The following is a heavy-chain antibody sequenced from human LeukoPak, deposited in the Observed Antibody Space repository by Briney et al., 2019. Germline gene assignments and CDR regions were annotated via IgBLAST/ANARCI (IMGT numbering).Heavy chain of an antibody. V-gene: IGHV4-59*01. J-gene: IGHJ4*02. Sequence: PSETLSLTCTVSAGSISSYYWSWIRQPPGKGLEWIGYIYYSGSTNYNPSLKSRVTISIDTSKNQFSLKLSSVTAADTAVYYCAREWGRYCSGGSCPLAYWGQGTLVTVSS. D-gene: IGHD2-15*01. CDR1: AGSISSYY. CDR2: IYYSGST. CDR3: AREWGRYCSGGSCPLAY.